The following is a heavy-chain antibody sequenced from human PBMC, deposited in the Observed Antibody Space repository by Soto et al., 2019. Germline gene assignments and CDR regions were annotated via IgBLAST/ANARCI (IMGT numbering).Heavy chain of an antibody. D-gene: IGHD4-17*01. CDR2: IWYDGSNK. Sequence: QVQLVESGGGVVQPGRSLRLSCAASGFTFSSYGMHWVRQAPGKGLEWVAVIWYDGSNKYYADSVKGRFTISRDNSKNTLYLQMNSLRAEDTAVYYCARGLDEDYVTSYFDYWGQGTLVTVSS. CDR3: ARGLDEDYVTSYFDY. J-gene: IGHJ4*02. V-gene: IGHV3-33*01. CDR1: GFTFSSYG.